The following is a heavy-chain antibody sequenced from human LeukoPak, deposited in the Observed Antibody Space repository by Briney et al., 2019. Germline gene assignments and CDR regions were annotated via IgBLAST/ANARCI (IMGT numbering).Heavy chain of an antibody. V-gene: IGHV3-30*18. D-gene: IGHD6-19*01. CDR3: AKHRGIAVAGHFDY. CDR2: ISYDGSNK. Sequence: GRSLRLSCAASGFTFSSYGMHWVRQAPGKGLEWVAVISYDGSNKYYADSVKGRFTISRDNSKNTLYLQMSSLRAEDTAVYYCAKHRGIAVAGHFDYWGQGTLVTVSS. CDR1: GFTFSSYG. J-gene: IGHJ4*02.